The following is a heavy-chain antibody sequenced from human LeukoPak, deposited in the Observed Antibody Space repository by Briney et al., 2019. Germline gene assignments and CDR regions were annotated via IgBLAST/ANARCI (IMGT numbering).Heavy chain of an antibody. J-gene: IGHJ3*02. CDR3: ARIRDGYNDAYDI. CDR2: IIPIFGTA. Sequence: SVKVSCKASGGTFSSYAISWVRQAPGQGLEWMGGIIPIFGTANYAQKFQGRVTMTRDTSTSTVYMELSSLRSEDTAIYYCARIRDGYNDAYDIWGQGTVVTVPS. CDR1: GGTFSSYA. D-gene: IGHD5-24*01. V-gene: IGHV1-69*05.